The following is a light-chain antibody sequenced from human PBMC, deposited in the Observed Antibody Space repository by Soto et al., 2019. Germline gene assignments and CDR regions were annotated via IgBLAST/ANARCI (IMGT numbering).Light chain of an antibody. CDR1: SSDVGSYNR. Sequence: QSLLTQPPSVSGCPGQSVTSSCTGTSSDVGSYNRVSWYQQSPGTAPKLMIYEVSNRPSGVPDRFSGSKSGNTASLTISGLQAEDEADYYCSSYTSSSTYVFGTGTKVTVL. CDR3: SSYTSSSTYV. CDR2: EVS. J-gene: IGLJ1*01. V-gene: IGLV2-18*02.